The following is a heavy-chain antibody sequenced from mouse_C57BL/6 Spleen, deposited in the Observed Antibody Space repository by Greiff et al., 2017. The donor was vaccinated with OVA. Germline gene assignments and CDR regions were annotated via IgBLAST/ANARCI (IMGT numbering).Heavy chain of an antibody. V-gene: IGHV1-4*01. CDR1: GYTFTSYT. J-gene: IGHJ1*03. CDR2: INPSSGYT. CDR3: AREGGGYFDV. Sequence: LQESGAELARPGASVKMSCKASGYTFTSYTMHWVKQRPGQGLEWIGYINPSSGYTKYNQKFKDKATLTADKSSSTAYMQLSSLTSEDSAVYYCAREGGGYFDVWGTGTTVTVSS.